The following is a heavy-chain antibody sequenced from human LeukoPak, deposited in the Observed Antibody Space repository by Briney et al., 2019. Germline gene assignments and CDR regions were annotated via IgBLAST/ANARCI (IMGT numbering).Heavy chain of an antibody. CDR3: ARGQRQYYYGSGSYYKRLLGWFDP. D-gene: IGHD3-10*01. J-gene: IGHJ5*02. Sequence: PSETLSLTCAVYGGSFSGYYWSWIRQPPGKGLEWIGGINHSGSTNYNPSLKSRVTISVDTSKNQFSLKLGSVTAADTAVYYCARGQRQYYYGSGSYYKRLLGWFDPWGQGTLVTVSS. CDR2: INHSGST. CDR1: GGSFSGYY. V-gene: IGHV4-34*01.